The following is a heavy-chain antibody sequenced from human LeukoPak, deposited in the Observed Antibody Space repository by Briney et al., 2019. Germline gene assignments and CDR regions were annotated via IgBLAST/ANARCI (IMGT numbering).Heavy chain of an antibody. CDR2: ISSNTGGT. CDR1: GYTFIDHY. Sequence: ASVKVSCKPSGYTFIDHYLHWVRQAPGQGLEWMGWISSNTGGTLFAQKFQGRLTMTRDTSISTAYMELSSLRSDDTAVYYCARADPVSYLGQGTQVTVSS. V-gene: IGHV1-2*02. CDR3: ARADPVSY. J-gene: IGHJ4*02.